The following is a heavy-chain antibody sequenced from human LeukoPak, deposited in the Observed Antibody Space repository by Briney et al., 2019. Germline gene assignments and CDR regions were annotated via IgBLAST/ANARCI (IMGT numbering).Heavy chain of an antibody. V-gene: IGHV3-23*01. CDR1: GFPLSSYA. J-gene: IGHJ4*02. CDR2: TSSSDDGT. Sequence: GGSLRLSCAASGFPLSSYAMSWVRQVPGKGLEWVSATSSSDDGTYHADSVRGRFTIYRDNFRNTLYLQMNRLRVEDAALYYCARAPVTSCLGAFCYPFDLWGQGVLVTVSS. D-gene: IGHD4/OR15-4a*01. CDR3: ARAPVTSCLGAFCYPFDL.